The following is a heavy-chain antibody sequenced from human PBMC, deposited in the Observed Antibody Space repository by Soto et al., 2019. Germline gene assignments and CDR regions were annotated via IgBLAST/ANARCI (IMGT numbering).Heavy chain of an antibody. D-gene: IGHD4-17*01. V-gene: IGHV3-7*04. CDR2: IKQDGSEK. CDR1: GFTFSSYW. J-gene: IGHJ6*02. CDR3: ARTYGDLLYYYGMDV. Sequence: EVQLVESGGGLVQPGGSLRLSYAASGFTFSSYWMSWVRQAPGKGLEWVANIKQDGSEKYYVDSVKGRFTISRDNAKNSLYLQMNSLRAEDTAVYYCARTYGDLLYYYGMDVWGQGTTVTVSS.